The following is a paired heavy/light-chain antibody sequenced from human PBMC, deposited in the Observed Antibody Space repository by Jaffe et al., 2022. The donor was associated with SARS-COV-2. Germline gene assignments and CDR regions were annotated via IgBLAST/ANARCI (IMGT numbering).Heavy chain of an antibody. Sequence: QVQLGESGGGIVQPGRSLRLSCAASGFAFKTYAMHWVRQTPDKGLEWVAIISYDGSYKDYADSVKGRFTVSRDNSKNTLFLQMDSLRAEDTAVYSCAGGDYYDTSGYYRYWGQGTLVTVSS. CDR1: GFAFKTYA. J-gene: IGHJ4*02. CDR2: ISYDGSYK. V-gene: IGHV3-30*04. D-gene: IGHD3-22*01. CDR3: AGGDYYDTSGYYRY.
Light chain of an antibody. CDR3: QQYGSSPLT. J-gene: IGKJ4*01. CDR2: GAS. CDR1: QSISNNY. Sequence: EIVLTQSPGTLSLSPGERATLPCRASQSISNNYLAWYQQKPGQAPRLLIYGASSRTTGIPDRFSGSGSGTDFTLTINRLEPEDSAVYYCQQYGSSPLTFGGGTKVEIK. V-gene: IGKV3-20*01.